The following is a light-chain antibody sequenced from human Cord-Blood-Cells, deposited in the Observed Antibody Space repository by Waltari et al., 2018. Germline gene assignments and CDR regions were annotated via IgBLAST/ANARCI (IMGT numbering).Light chain of an antibody. V-gene: IGLV2-23*01. CDR3: CSYAGSSGWV. Sequence: QSALTQPAFVSGSPGPSITIPCTGTSSDVGSYNLVSWYQQHPGKAPKLMIYEGSKRPSGVSNRFSGSKSGNTASLTISGLQAEDEADYYCCSYAGSSGWVFGGGTKLTVL. CDR1: SSDVGSYNL. CDR2: EGS. J-gene: IGLJ3*02.